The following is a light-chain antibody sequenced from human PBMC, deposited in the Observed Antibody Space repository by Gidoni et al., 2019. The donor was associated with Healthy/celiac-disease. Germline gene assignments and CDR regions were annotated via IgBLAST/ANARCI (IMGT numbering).Light chain of an antibody. Sequence: IRMTQSPSSLSASVGDRVTITCRASQSISSYLAWYQQKPGKAPKLLIYAASSLQSGVPSRFSGSGSGTDFTLTISSLQPEDFATYYCQQCYSTPYTFGQGTKLEIK. CDR2: AAS. V-gene: IGKV1-39*01. CDR3: QQCYSTPYT. J-gene: IGKJ2*01. CDR1: QSISSY.